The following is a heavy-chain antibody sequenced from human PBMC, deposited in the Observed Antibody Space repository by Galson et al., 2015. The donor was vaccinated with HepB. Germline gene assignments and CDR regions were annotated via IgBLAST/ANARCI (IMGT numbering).Heavy chain of an antibody. J-gene: IGHJ3*02. CDR1: GCTFSSYT. CDR3: ARGGSYPAFDI. V-gene: IGHV1-69*02. Sequence: SVKVSCKASGCTFSSYTISWVRQAPGQGLEWMGRIIPILGIANYAQKFQGRVTITADKSTSTAYMELSSLRSEDTAVYYCARGGSYPAFDIWGQGTMVTVSS. CDR2: IIPILGIA. D-gene: IGHD1-26*01.